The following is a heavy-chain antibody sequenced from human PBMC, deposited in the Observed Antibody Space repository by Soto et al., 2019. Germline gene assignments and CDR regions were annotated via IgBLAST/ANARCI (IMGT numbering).Heavy chain of an antibody. CDR2: IYWDDTK. D-gene: IGHD4-17*01. J-gene: IGHJ4*02. CDR1: GFSLSTSGVG. CDR3: ADKGYGVSPIDY. V-gene: IGHV2-5*02. Sequence: QITLKESGPTLVKPTQTLTLTCTFSGFSLSTSGVGVGWIRQPPGKALVWLAVIYWDDTKHYSPSLKSRLTITKHASKNQVVLTMTNMHPADTATYYCADKGYGVSPIDYWGQGALVTVSS.